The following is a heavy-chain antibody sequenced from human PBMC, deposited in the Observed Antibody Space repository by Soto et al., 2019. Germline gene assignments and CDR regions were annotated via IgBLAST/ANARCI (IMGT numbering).Heavy chain of an antibody. CDR3: AKGMSGSDSYNWFDP. D-gene: IGHD1-26*01. CDR2: IGGSGDST. Sequence: EVQLLESGGGFVQPGGSLRLSCAASGFTFRSYAMSWVRQAPGKGLEWVSAIGGSGDSTFYADSVKGRFTISRDNSKNTLYLQMNSLRAEDTAVYYCAKGMSGSDSYNWFDPWGQGTLVTVSS. V-gene: IGHV3-23*01. CDR1: GFTFRSYA. J-gene: IGHJ5*02.